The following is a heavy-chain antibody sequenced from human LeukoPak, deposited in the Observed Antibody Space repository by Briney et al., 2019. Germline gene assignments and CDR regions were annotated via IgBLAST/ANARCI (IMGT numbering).Heavy chain of an antibody. CDR2: IYYSGST. CDR1: GGSISSSSYY. CDR3: ARDLGGTIVLMVESGFDP. J-gene: IGHJ5*02. D-gene: IGHD2-8*01. V-gene: IGHV4-39*07. Sequence: PSETLSLTCTVSGGSISSSSYYWGWIRQPPGKGLEWIGSIYYSGSTYYNPSLKSRVTISVDTSKNQFSLKLSSVTAADTAVYYCARDLGGTIVLMVESGFDPWGQGTLVTVSS.